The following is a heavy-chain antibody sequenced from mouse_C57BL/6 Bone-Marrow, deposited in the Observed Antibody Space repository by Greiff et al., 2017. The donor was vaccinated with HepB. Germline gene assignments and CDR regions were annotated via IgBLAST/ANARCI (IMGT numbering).Heavy chain of an antibody. D-gene: IGHD2-4*01. V-gene: IGHV6-6*01. CDR2: IRNKANNHAT. J-gene: IGHJ4*01. CDR1: GFTFSDAW. Sequence: EVQVVESGGGLVQPGGSMKLSCAASGFTFSDAWMDWVRQSPEKGLEWVAEIRNKANNHATYYAESVKGRFTISRDDSKSSVYLQMNSLRAEDTGIYYCTRIYYDYDRRPYAMDYWGQGTSVTVSS. CDR3: TRIYYDYDRRPYAMDY.